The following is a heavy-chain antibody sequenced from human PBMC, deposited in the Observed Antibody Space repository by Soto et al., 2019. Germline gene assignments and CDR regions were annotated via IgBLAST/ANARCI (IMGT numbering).Heavy chain of an antibody. D-gene: IGHD6-13*01. CDR1: GYTFTHYY. Sequence: QVQLVQSGAEVKKPGASVKLSCRTSGYTFTHYYIHWVRQAPGQGLEWLGIINPASGSTNYAQDFQGRVTLTMDTSTTTGYMDLSVLRAEDTALFYCARDLAAGDHWGQGTLVTVSS. J-gene: IGHJ4*02. CDR3: ARDLAAGDH. V-gene: IGHV1-46*01. CDR2: INPASGST.